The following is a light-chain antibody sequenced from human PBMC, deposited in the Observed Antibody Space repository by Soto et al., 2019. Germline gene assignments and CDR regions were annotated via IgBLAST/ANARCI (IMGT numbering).Light chain of an antibody. CDR2: YDS. CDR1: NIGSKR. V-gene: IGLV3-21*04. CDR3: QVWDITTDHYV. J-gene: IGLJ1*01. Sequence: SDELTQPPSVSVAPEKTARLTCGGDNIGSKRVHWYRQKPGQAPVLVIYYDSDRPSGIPERFSGSNSGNTATLTINRVEAGDEADYYCQVWDITTDHYVFGTGTKVTVL.